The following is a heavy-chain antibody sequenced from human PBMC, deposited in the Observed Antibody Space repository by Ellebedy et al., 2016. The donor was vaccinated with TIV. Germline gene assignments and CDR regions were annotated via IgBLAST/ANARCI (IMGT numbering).Heavy chain of an antibody. V-gene: IGHV3-48*01. CDR2: VSDSDTI. D-gene: IGHD3-22*01. CDR1: GFTFSSYS. CDR3: ARDAMIWIFDS. Sequence: GESLKISCAASGFTFSSYSINWVRQAPGKGLEWISYVSDSDTIYYADSVRGRFPISRDKAKKSVYLQMNSLRVEDTAVYYCARDAMIWIFDSWGQGTLVTVSS. J-gene: IGHJ4*02.